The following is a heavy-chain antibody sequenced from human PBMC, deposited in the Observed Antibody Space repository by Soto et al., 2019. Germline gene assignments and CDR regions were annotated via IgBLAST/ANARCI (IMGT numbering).Heavy chain of an antibody. D-gene: IGHD2-21*02. J-gene: IGHJ3*02. V-gene: IGHV4-31*03. CDR1: GGSISSGGYY. Sequence: SETLSLTCTVSGGSISSGGYYWSWIRQQPGKGMECIGYIYYSGSTYYNPSLKSRVTISVDTSKNQFSLKLSSVTAADTVVYYCARAYCGGDCYPYDAFDIWGQGTMVTVSS. CDR2: IYYSGST. CDR3: ARAYCGGDCYPYDAFDI.